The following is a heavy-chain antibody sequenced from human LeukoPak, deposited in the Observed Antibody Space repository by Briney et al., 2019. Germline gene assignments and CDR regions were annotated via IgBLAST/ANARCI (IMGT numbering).Heavy chain of an antibody. J-gene: IGHJ6*02. Sequence: SQTLSLTCTVSGGPISSGSYYWSWIRQPAGKGLEWIGRIYTSGSTNYNPSLKSRVTISVDTSKNQFSLKLSSVTAADTAVYYCATGRGLRPDNYYYGMDVWGQGTTVTVSS. CDR1: GGPISSGSYY. D-gene: IGHD5-12*01. CDR3: ATGRGLRPDNYYYGMDV. CDR2: IYTSGST. V-gene: IGHV4-61*02.